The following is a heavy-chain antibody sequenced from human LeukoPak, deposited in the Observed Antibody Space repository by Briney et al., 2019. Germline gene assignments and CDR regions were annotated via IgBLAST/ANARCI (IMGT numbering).Heavy chain of an antibody. CDR1: GLTFSSYA. CDR2: ISGSRGST. Sequence: PGGSLRLSCAASGLTFSSYAMSWVRQAPGKGLEWVSAISGSRGSTYYADSVKGRFTISRDNSKNTLYLQMNSLRAEDTAVYYCAKDQEDCSSTSCYAAGGESPSDYWGQGTLVTVSS. V-gene: IGHV3-23*01. D-gene: IGHD2-2*01. J-gene: IGHJ4*02. CDR3: AKDQEDCSSTSCYAAGGESPSDY.